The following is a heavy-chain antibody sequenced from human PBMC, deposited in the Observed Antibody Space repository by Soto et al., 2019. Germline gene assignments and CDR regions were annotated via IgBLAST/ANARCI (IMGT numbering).Heavy chain of an antibody. D-gene: IGHD3-22*01. V-gene: IGHV3-33*01. CDR2: IWYDGSNK. CDR1: GFTFSSYG. CDR3: ARDGRHYYDSSGYYRDYYYYYYGMDV. J-gene: IGHJ6*02. Sequence: LRLSCAASGFTFSSYGMHWVRQAPGKGLEWVAVIWYDGSNKYYADSVKGRFTISRDNSKNTLYLQMNSLRAEDTAVYYCARDGRHYYDSSGYYRDYYYYYYGMDVWGQGTTVTVSS.